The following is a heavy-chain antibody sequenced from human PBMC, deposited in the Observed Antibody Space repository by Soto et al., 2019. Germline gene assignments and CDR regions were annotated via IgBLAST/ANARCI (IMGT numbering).Heavy chain of an antibody. CDR3: VKGYGKGGV. CDR1: GFTFSTYA. J-gene: IGHJ6*02. V-gene: IGHV3-23*01. D-gene: IGHD1-1*01. Sequence: EVQLLASGGGLVQPGGSLRLSCAASGFTFSTYAMNWVRQAPGNGLEWVSAISGSGGSIHYADSVKGRFTISRDNSKNTLDLQMNSLRDGDTAVYPCVKGYGKGGVWGQGTTVTVSS. CDR2: ISGSGGSI.